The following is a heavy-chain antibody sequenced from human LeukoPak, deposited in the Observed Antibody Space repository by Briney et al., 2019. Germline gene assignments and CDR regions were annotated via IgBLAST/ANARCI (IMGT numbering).Heavy chain of an antibody. CDR2: ISGSGGST. V-gene: IGHV3-23*01. CDR3: AKANSGSYRAAFDI. Sequence: GGSLRLSCAASGFPFGSYGMHWVRQAPGKGLEWVSAISGSGGSTYYADSVKGRFTISRDNSKNTLYLQMNSLRAEDTAVYYCAKANSGSYRAAFDIWGQGTMVTVSS. CDR1: GFPFGSYG. J-gene: IGHJ3*02. D-gene: IGHD1-26*01.